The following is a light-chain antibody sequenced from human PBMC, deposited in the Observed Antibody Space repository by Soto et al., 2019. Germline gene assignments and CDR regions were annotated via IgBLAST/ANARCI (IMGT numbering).Light chain of an antibody. CDR3: AAWDDSLNGYV. CDR2: SNN. Sequence: QSVLTRPLSASGTPGQRVTISCSGSSSNIGSNTVNWYQQLPGTAPKLLIYSNNQRPSGVPDRFSGSKSGTSASLAISGLQSDDEADYYCAAWDDSLNGYVFGTGTKVTVL. V-gene: IGLV1-44*01. J-gene: IGLJ1*01. CDR1: SSNIGSNT.